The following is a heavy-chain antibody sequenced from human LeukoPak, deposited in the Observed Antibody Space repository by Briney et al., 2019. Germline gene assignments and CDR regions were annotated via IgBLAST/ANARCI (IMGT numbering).Heavy chain of an antibody. CDR2: IYYSGST. D-gene: IGHD1-26*01. CDR1: GGSISSSSYY. V-gene: IGHV4-39*07. CDR3: ARDGIVGATPYAFDI. J-gene: IGHJ3*02. Sequence: SETLSLTCTVSGGSISSSSYYWGWIRQPPGKGLEWIGSIYYSGSTYYNPSLKSRVTISVDTSKNQFSLKLSSVTAADTAVYYCARDGIVGATPYAFDIWGQGTMVTVSS.